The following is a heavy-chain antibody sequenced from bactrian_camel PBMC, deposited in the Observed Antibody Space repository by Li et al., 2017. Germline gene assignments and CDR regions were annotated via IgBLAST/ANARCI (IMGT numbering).Heavy chain of an antibody. CDR1: GLAISSAC. CDR3: AADPSFYCSATMGAGESFTY. Sequence: QVQLVESGGGSVQTGGSLRLSCQASGLAISSACMAWFRQAPGQEREELATFQTPGLKTNYAASVRGRFTMSRNPEKNLVFLQMNDLISEDTATYFCAADPSFYCSATMGAGESFTYWGQGTQVTVS. CDR2: FQTPGLKT. J-gene: IGHJ4*01. D-gene: IGHD4*01. V-gene: IGHV3S1*01.